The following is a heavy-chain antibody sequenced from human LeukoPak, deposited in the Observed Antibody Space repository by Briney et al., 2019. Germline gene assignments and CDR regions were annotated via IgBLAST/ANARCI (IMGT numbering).Heavy chain of an antibody. Sequence: SETLSLTCTVSGGSISSGGYYWSWIRQHPGKGLEWIGYIYYSGSTYYNPSLKSRVTISVDTSKNQFSLKLSSVTAADTAVYYCVREILSGTIDYWGQGTLVTVSS. V-gene: IGHV4-31*03. CDR2: IYYSGST. CDR3: VREILSGTIDY. J-gene: IGHJ4*02. CDR1: GGSISSGGYY. D-gene: IGHD5-12*01.